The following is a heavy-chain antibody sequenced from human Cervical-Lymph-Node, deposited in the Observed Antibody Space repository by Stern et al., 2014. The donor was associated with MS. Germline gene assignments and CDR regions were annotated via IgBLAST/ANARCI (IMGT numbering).Heavy chain of an antibody. J-gene: IGHJ4*02. D-gene: IGHD3-10*01. CDR2: IYPDDSDT. CDR3: ARLKHSLTSGTYFNY. CDR1: GYSFSNYW. Sequence: VQLVESGAEVKKPGESLKISCKVSGYSFSNYWIGWVRQMPGKGLEVMGIIYPDDSDTRYSPSFQGQVTISADNSITTAYLQWSSLKASDTAMYYCARLKHSLTSGTYFNYWGQGTLVTVSS. V-gene: IGHV5-51*03.